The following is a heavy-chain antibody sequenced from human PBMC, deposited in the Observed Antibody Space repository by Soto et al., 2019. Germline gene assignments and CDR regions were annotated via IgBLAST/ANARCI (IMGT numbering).Heavy chain of an antibody. Sequence: GGSLRLSCTVAGFTFNNYAMSWVRQAPGEGLECVSAISFNGVNTFYADSVKGRFTISRDNPKNTLYLQMSSLRADDTAIYYCAKTLYSKGPFDHWGQGTPVTVSS. CDR1: GFTFNNYA. CDR3: AKTLYSKGPFDH. J-gene: IGHJ4*02. D-gene: IGHD6-13*01. CDR2: ISFNGVNT. V-gene: IGHV3-23*01.